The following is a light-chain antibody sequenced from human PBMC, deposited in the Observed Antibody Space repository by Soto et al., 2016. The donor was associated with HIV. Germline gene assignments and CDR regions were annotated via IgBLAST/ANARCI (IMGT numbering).Light chain of an antibody. Sequence: SYELTQPSSVSVAPGKTARITCGGNNIGGKSVHWYRQKPGQAPVLVVHDDSGRPSGIPERYSGSNSGNTATLTITRVEVGDEADYYCQVWDRSNYHWVFGGGTKMTVL. CDR1: NIGGKS. J-gene: IGLJ3*02. V-gene: IGLV3-21*03. CDR3: QVWDRSNYHWV. CDR2: DDS.